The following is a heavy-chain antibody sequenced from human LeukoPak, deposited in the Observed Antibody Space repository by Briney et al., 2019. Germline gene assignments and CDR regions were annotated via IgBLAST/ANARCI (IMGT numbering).Heavy chain of an antibody. D-gene: IGHD3-22*01. CDR3: SRVRRYSQYESSGYYADS. Sequence: PGGSLRLSCAASGFTFSSYGMSWVRQAPGKGLEWVSAISGSGGSTYYADSVKGRFTISRDNSKDTLYLQMNSLKIEDTATYYCSRVRRYSQYESSGYYADSWGQGTLVTVSS. CDR1: GFTFSSYG. CDR2: ISGSGGST. V-gene: IGHV3-23*01. J-gene: IGHJ5*01.